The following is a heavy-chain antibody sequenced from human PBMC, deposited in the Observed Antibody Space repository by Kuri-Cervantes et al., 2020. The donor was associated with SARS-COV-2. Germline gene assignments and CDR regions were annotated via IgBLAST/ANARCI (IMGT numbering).Heavy chain of an antibody. Sequence: SLKISCAASGFTFDDYAMHWVRQAPGKGLEWVSGISWNSGSIGYADSVKGRFTISRDNAKNSLYLQMNSLRAEDTALYYCATLGGGAMAGSGAFDYWGQGTLVTVSS. J-gene: IGHJ4*02. V-gene: IGHV3-9*01. CDR3: ATLGGGAMAGSGAFDY. CDR2: ISWNSGSI. CDR1: GFTFDDYA. D-gene: IGHD6-19*01.